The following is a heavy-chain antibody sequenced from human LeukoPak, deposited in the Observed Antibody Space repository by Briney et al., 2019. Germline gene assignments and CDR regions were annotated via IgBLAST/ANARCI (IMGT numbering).Heavy chain of an antibody. CDR1: GGSISSSGYY. V-gene: IGHV4-39*01. CDR3: ARYSGFQFDY. Sequence: SETLSLTCIVSGGSISSSGYYWGWIRQPPGEGLEWIGNIYYSGSTYYNPSPKSRVTISVDTSKNQFSLKLSSVTAADTAVYYCARYSGFQFDYWGQGTLVTVSS. CDR2: IYYSGST. J-gene: IGHJ4*02. D-gene: IGHD5-12*01.